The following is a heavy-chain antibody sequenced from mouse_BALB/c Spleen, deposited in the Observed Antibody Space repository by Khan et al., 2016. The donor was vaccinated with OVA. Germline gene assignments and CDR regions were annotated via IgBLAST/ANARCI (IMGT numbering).Heavy chain of an antibody. V-gene: IGHV1-7*01. J-gene: IGHJ4*01. CDR2: INPSTGYT. CDR3: ARYYGNYYYAMDY. CDR1: GYTFTSYW. D-gene: IGHD2-1*01. Sequence: VQLQESGAELAKPGASVKMSCKASGYTFTSYWMYWVKQRPGQGLEWIGYINPSTGYTEYNQKFKDKATLTADKSSSTAYMQLSSLTSEDSAVYYCARYYGNYYYAMDYWGQGTSVTVSS.